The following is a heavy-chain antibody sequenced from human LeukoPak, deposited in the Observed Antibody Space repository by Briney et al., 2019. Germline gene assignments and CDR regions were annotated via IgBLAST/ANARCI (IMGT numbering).Heavy chain of an antibody. CDR3: ARGPAAGNYFDY. V-gene: IGHV1-69*05. D-gene: IGHD6-13*01. Sequence: GSSVKVSCKASGGTFSSYAISWVRQAPGQGLEWMGGIIPIFGTANYAQKFRGRVTITTDESTSTAYMELSSLRSEDTAVYYCARGPAAGNYFDYWGQGTLVTVSS. CDR2: IIPIFGTA. J-gene: IGHJ4*02. CDR1: GGTFSSYA.